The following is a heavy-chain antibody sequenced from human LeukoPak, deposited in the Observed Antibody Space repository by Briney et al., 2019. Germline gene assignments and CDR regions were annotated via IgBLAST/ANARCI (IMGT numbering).Heavy chain of an antibody. J-gene: IGHJ4*02. D-gene: IGHD3-16*02. Sequence: GASVKVSCKASGYTFTSYYMHWVRQAPGRGLEWMGIINPSGGSTSYAQKFQGRVTMTRDMSTSTVYMELSSLRSEDTAVYYCARGVSPDYDYVWGSYRPYYFDYWGQGTLVTVSS. CDR3: ARGVSPDYDYVWGSYRPYYFDY. V-gene: IGHV1-46*01. CDR1: GYTFTSYY. CDR2: INPSGGST.